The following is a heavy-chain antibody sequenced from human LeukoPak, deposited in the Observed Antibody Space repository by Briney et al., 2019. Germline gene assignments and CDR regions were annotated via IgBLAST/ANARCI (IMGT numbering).Heavy chain of an antibody. CDR2: IIPTFGTA. CDR1: GGTFSSYA. V-gene: IGHV1-69*13. J-gene: IGHJ4*02. D-gene: IGHD1-1*01. CDR3: ARNVDGTTGADY. Sequence: SVTVSCKASGGTFSSYAISWVRQAPGQGLEWMGGIIPTFGTANYAQKFQGRVTITADESTSTAYMELSSLRSEDTAVYYCARNVDGTTGADYWGQGTLVTVSS.